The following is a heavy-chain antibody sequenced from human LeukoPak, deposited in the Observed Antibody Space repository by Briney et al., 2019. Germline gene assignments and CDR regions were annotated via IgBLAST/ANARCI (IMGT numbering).Heavy chain of an antibody. J-gene: IGHJ4*02. CDR1: GGSISSYY. Sequence: SETLSLTCTVSGGSISSYYWSWIRQPPGKGLEWIGYIYYSGSTNYNPSLKSRVTISVDTSKNQFSLKLSSVTAADTAVYYCARDPLSYGSGSYGYWGQGTLVTVSS. CDR2: IYYSGST. V-gene: IGHV4-59*12. CDR3: ARDPLSYGSGSYGY. D-gene: IGHD3-10*01.